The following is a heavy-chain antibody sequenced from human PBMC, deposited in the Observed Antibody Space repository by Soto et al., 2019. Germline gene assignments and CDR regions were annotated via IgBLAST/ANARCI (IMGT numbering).Heavy chain of an antibody. J-gene: IGHJ6*02. V-gene: IGHV1-58*02. D-gene: IGHD3-9*01. CDR2: IVVGSGNT. CDR3: AAAIGDILTGYGHYGMDV. CDR1: GFTFTSSA. Sequence: QMQLVQSGPEVKKPGTSVKVSCKASGFTFTSSAMQWVRQARGQRLEWIVWIVVGSGNTNYAQKFQERVTITRDMSTSTAYMELSSLRSEDTAVYYCAAAIGDILTGYGHYGMDVWGQGTTVTVSS.